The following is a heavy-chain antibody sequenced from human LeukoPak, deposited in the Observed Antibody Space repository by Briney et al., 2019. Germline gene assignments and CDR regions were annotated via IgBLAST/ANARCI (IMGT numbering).Heavy chain of an antibody. CDR3: TRIGFFYDSSGYSGAFDI. V-gene: IGHV2-70*04. D-gene: IGHD3-22*01. CDR1: GISLSTSGMR. J-gene: IGHJ3*02. CDR2: IDWDDDK. Sequence: SGPTLVNPTQTLTLTCTFSGISLSTSGMRVSWIRQPPGKALEWLARIDWDDDKFYSTSLKTRLTISQDTSKNQVVLTMTNMDPVDTATYYCTRIGFFYDSSGYSGAFDIWGQGTMVIVSS.